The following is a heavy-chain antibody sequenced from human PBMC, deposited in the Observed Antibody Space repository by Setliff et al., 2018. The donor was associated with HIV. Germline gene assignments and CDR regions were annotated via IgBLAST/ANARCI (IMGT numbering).Heavy chain of an antibody. J-gene: IGHJ4*02. CDR1: GFTLSSYE. CDR2: IGSAGDRTI. V-gene: IGHV3-48*03. CDR3: ARVRLYNSALDY. Sequence: GESLKISCEGSGFTLSSYEMNWVRQAPGEGLEWLSYIGSAGDRTIYYADSVKGRFTISRDDSKNSLYLQMNSLRAEDTAVYYCARVRLYNSALDYWGQGTLVTVSS. D-gene: IGHD3-22*01.